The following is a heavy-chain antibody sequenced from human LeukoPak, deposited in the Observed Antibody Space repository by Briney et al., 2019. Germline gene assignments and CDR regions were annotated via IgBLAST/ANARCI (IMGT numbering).Heavy chain of an antibody. CDR1: GFTFSSYS. V-gene: IGHV3-21*01. D-gene: IGHD2-2*01. Sequence: PGGSLRLSCAASGFTFSSYSMNWVRQAPGKGLEWVSSISSSSSYIHYADSVKGRFTISRDNAKNSLYLQMNSLRAEDTAVYYCARASTSCYDYWGQGTLVTVSS. CDR2: ISSSSSYI. J-gene: IGHJ4*02. CDR3: ARASTSCYDY.